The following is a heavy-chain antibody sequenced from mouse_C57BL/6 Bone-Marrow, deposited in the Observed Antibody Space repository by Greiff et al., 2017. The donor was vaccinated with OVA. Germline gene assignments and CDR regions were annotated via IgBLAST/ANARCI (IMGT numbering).Heavy chain of an antibody. CDR2: IYPGDGDT. CDR3: AREWLVDY. Sequence: VQLKESGPELVKPGASVKISCKASGYAFSSSWMNWVKQRPGKGLEWIGRIYPGDGDTNYNGKFKGKATLTADKSSSTAYMQLSSLTSEDSAVYFCAREWLVDYWGQGTSVTVSS. V-gene: IGHV1-82*01. D-gene: IGHD1-3*01. J-gene: IGHJ4*01. CDR1: GYAFSSSW.